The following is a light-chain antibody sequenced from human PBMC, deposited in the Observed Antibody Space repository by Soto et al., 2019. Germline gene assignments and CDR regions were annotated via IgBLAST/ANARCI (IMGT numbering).Light chain of an antibody. Sequence: IVLTQAPCTRPVSQAERASLACRASQSVSSSYLAWYQQKPGQAPRLLIFGASSRATGIPDRFRGSGSGTDFTLTISRLEPEDFAVYYCQQYGGSPRTFGQGTKVDI. V-gene: IGKV3-20*01. CDR2: GAS. CDR3: QQYGGSPRT. CDR1: QSVSSSY. J-gene: IGKJ1*01.